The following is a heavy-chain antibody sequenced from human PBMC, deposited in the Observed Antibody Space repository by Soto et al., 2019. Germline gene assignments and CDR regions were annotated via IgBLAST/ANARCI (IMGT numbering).Heavy chain of an antibody. D-gene: IGHD2-21*02. Sequence: ASVKVSCKASGYTFTSYAMHWVRQAPGQRLEWMGWINAGNGNTKYSQKFQGRVTITRDTSASTAYMELSSLRSEDTAVYYCARDLGHIVVVTAGYWGQGTLXTVSS. CDR3: ARDLGHIVVVTAGY. CDR2: INAGNGNT. CDR1: GYTFTSYA. J-gene: IGHJ4*02. V-gene: IGHV1-3*01.